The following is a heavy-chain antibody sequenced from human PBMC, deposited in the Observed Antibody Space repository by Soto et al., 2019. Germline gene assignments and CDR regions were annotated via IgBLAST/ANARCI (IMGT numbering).Heavy chain of an antibody. Sequence: ASVKVSCKASGYTFTSYGISWVRQAPGQGLEWMGWISAYTGNTNYAQKLQGRVTMTTDTSTRTAYMELRSLRSDYTAVYYFASFVSPLGDYSDSSGYYYGMDVWGQGTTVTVSS. D-gene: IGHD3-22*01. J-gene: IGHJ6*02. V-gene: IGHV1-18*01. CDR1: GYTFTSYG. CDR3: ASFVSPLGDYSDSSGYYYGMDV. CDR2: ISAYTGNT.